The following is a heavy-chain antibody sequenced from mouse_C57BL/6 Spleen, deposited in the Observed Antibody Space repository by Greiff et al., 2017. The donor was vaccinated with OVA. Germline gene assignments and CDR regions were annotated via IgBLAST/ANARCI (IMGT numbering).Heavy chain of an antibody. D-gene: IGHD1-1*01. V-gene: IGHV10-1*01. CDR2: IRSKSNNYAT. CDR1: GFSFNTYA. CDR3: VRATVVDTFDN. Sequence: EVQRVESGGGLVQPKGSLKLSCAASGFSFNTYAMNWVRQAPGKGLEWVARIRSKSNNYATYYADSVKDRFTISRDDSESMLYLQMNNLKTEDTAMYYCVRATVVDTFDNWGQGTTLTVSS. J-gene: IGHJ2*01.